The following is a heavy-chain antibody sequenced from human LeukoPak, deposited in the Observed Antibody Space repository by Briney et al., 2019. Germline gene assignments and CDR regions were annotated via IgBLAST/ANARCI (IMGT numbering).Heavy chain of an antibody. CDR3: ARYPSGGYYFDY. CDR2: ISSSGSTI. D-gene: IGHD2-8*02. V-gene: IGHV3-48*03. CDR1: GFTFSSYE. Sequence: GGSLRLSCAASGFTFSSYEMNWVRQAPGKGLKWVSYISSSGSTIYYADSAKGRFTISRDNAKNSLYLQMNSLRAEDTAVYYCARYPSGGYYFDYWGQGTLVTVSS. J-gene: IGHJ4*02.